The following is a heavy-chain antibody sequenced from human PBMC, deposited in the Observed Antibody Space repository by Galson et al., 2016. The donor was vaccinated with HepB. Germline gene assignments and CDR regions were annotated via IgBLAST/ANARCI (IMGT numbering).Heavy chain of an antibody. J-gene: IGHJ6*02. D-gene: IGHD2-8*02. Sequence: SLRLSCAASGFSFNNFAMHWVRQAPGKGLEWVAAISYDGSNKYFADSVKGRLTISKDYSKNTLYLQMNSLRAEDTAVYYCARSSNVLVLVTYAAEEKYYAMDVWGQGTTVTVSS. V-gene: IGHV3-30*04. CDR3: ARSSNVLVLVTYAAEEKYYAMDV. CDR2: ISYDGSNK. CDR1: GFSFNNFA.